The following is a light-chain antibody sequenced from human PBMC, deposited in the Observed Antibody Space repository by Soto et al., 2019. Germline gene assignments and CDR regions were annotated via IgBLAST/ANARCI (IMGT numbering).Light chain of an antibody. CDR1: QSVSSSY. V-gene: IGKV3-20*01. Sequence: EIVLKQSQGTLSLSPGESATLSCRASQSVSSSYLDWYQQKPGQAPRLLIYGASSRATGIPDRFSGSGSGTDLTITISSLQPEDFATYFCHQIHTNPWTFGHGTQVDIK. CDR3: HQIHTNPWT. J-gene: IGKJ1*01. CDR2: GAS.